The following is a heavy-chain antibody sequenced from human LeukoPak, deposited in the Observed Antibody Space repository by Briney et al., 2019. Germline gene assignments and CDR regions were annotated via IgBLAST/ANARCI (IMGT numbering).Heavy chain of an antibody. Sequence: PGGSLRLSCAASGFTFSDYYMSWIRQAPGKGLEWVSYISSSSSYTNYADSVKGRFTISRDNAKNSLYLQMNSLRAEDTAVYYCTTVWELLDYWGQGTLVTVSS. D-gene: IGHD1-26*01. V-gene: IGHV3-11*06. CDR3: TTVWELLDY. CDR2: ISSSSSYT. CDR1: GFTFSDYY. J-gene: IGHJ4*02.